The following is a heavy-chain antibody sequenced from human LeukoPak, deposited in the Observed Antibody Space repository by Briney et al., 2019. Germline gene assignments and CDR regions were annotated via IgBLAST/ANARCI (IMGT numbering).Heavy chain of an antibody. J-gene: IGHJ4*02. CDR1: GFTFSNYW. D-gene: IGHD5-12*01. V-gene: IGHV3-7*01. CDR3: VRDGGVSGYDLLDY. Sequence: GGSLRLSCAASGFTFSNYWMTWVRQAPGKGLEWVAHINQDGSREYYMDSVKARFTISRDNAKNSLSLQMNSLRAEDTAVYYCVRDGGVSGYDLLDYWGQGTLVTVSS. CDR2: INQDGSRE.